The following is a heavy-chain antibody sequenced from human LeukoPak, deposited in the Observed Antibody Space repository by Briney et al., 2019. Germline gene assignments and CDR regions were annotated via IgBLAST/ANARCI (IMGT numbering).Heavy chain of an antibody. D-gene: IGHD3-9*01. Sequence: GGSLRLSCAASGFTFSDYYMNWIRQAPGKGLGYIAYISQSGADVSYADSVKGRFTVSRDNAKNSVFLQMNSLPAEDTAVYYCASVARLLADWGQGTLVTVSS. V-gene: IGHV3-11*01. CDR2: ISQSGADV. CDR1: GFTFSDYY. J-gene: IGHJ4*02. CDR3: ASVARLLAD.